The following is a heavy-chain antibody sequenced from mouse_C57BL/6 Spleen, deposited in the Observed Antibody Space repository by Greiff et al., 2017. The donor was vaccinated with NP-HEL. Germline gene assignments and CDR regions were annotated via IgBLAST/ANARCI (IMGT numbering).Heavy chain of an antibody. J-gene: IGHJ2*01. D-gene: IGHD2-3*01. Sequence: EVKVEESGGGLVQPGGSMKLSCVASGFTFSNYWMNWVRQSPEKGLEWVAQIRLKSDNYATHYAESVKGRFTISRDESISSVYLQMNNLRAEDTGIYYCTGDGYYWGQGTTLTVSS. CDR3: TGDGYY. V-gene: IGHV6-3*01. CDR2: IRLKSDNYAT. CDR1: GFTFSNYW.